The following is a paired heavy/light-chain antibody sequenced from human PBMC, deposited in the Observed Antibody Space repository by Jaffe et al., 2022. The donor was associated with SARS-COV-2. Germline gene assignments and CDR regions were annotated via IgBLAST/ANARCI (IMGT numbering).Light chain of an antibody. J-gene: IGLJ3*02. CDR2: IDN. CDR1: SYNIGSNT. Sequence: QSVLTQPPSASGTPGQRVTISCSGSSYNIGSNTVNWYQQLPGTAPKLLIHIDNQRPSGVPDRFSGSKSGTSASLAISGLQSEDESDYYCATWDDSLNSWVFGGGTKLTVL. CDR3: ATWDDSLNSWV. V-gene: IGLV1-44*01.
Heavy chain of an antibody. CDR2: IKPKSEGATT. J-gene: IGHJ4*02. CDR1: GFIFSNAW. Sequence: QLVDSGGGLVKPGGSLRLSCAASGFIFSNAWMSWVRQAPGKGLEWVGRIKPKSEGATTDYAAPVKGRFTISRDDSKNMLFLQMSSLRTEDTAVYYCTTGSGGGNYWGQGALVTVSS. D-gene: IGHD3-10*01. V-gene: IGHV3-15*01. CDR3: TTGSGGGNY.